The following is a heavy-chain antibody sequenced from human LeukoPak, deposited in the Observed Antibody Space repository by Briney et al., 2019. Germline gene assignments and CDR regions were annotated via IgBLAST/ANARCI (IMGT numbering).Heavy chain of an antibody. J-gene: IGHJ4*02. CDR1: GFTFSSYS. Sequence: PGRSLRLSCAASGFTFSSYSMNWVRQAPGKGLEWVSSISISSSYIYYADSVKGRFTISRDNAKNSLYLQMNSLRAEDTAVYYCARERESYYYDSSGYSSFDYWGQGTLVTVSS. D-gene: IGHD3-22*01. V-gene: IGHV3-21*01. CDR3: ARERESYYYDSSGYSSFDY. CDR2: ISISSSYI.